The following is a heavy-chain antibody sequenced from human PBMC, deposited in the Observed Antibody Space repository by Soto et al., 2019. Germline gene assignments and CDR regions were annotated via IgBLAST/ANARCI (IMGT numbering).Heavy chain of an antibody. V-gene: IGHV3-30*18. D-gene: IGHD3-16*01. CDR1: GFTFSSYG. CDR3: VKDRTGGNYVSGQCEF. J-gene: IGHJ4*02. CDR2: ISYDGSYQ. Sequence: TGGSLRLSCAASGFTFSSYGMHWVRQAPGKGLEWVAVISYDGSYQYYADSVRGRFTISRDSSKSTLYLQMNSLRSEDTAMYYCVKDRTGGNYVSGQCEFWGQGTRVTVSS.